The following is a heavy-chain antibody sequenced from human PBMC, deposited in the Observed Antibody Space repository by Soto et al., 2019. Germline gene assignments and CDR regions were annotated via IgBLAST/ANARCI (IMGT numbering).Heavy chain of an antibody. CDR2: ISGSGGRT. CDR1: GFTFSNYA. J-gene: IGHJ4*02. V-gene: IGHV3-23*01. CDR3: ARGDSYYDFGIEC. Sequence: VQLLESGGGLVQRGGSLRLSCAVSGFTFSNYAMSWVRQAPGKGLEWVTAISGSGGRTYYADSVKGRITTSRDNSKNTLFLQMNSLRDEDTAVYYCARGDSYYDFGIECWGQGTVVTVSS. D-gene: IGHD3-3*01.